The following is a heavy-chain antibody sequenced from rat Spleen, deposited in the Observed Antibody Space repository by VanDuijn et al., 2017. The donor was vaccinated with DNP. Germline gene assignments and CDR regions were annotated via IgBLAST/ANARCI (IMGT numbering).Heavy chain of an antibody. CDR2: ITYDGGST. D-gene: IGHD1-10*01. Sequence: EVQLVESGGGLVQPGRSLKLSCAGSGFTFSDYNMAWVRQAPTKGLEWVAYITYDGGSTYYRDSVKGRFTISRDNAKNTLYLQMNSLRSEDMATYYCARPIYNNHGGFAYWGQGTLVTVSS. CDR1: GFTFSDYN. CDR3: ARPIYNNHGGFAY. V-gene: IGHV5-22*01. J-gene: IGHJ3*01.